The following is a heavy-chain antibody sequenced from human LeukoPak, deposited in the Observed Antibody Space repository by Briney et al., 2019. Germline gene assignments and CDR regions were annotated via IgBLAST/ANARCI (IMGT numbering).Heavy chain of an antibody. CDR1: GYNFTSYW. CDR2: IYPSDSDT. J-gene: IGHJ4*02. CDR3: ASIVGAKELYYFDY. D-gene: IGHD1-26*01. V-gene: IGHV5-51*01. Sequence: GESLKISCKGSGYNFTSYWIAWVRQMPGKGLEWMGLIYPSDSDTRYIPSFRGQVTISVDKSFSTAFLQWSSLKASDTAMYYCASIVGAKELYYFDYWGQGTLVTVSS.